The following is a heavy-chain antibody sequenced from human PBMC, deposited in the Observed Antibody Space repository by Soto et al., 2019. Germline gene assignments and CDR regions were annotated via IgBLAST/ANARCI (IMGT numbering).Heavy chain of an antibody. D-gene: IGHD3-10*01. CDR3: ARGSKDSCPGSRIFDF. CDR2: ITDTGGDT. V-gene: IGHV3-23*01. Sequence: PGGSLRLSCVASGFTFGSRAMSWVRQAPGEGLEWVSTITDTGGDTKYADSVRGRFTTSRDNSKNTLYLQMSSLRAEDSAVYYCARGSKDSCPGSRIFDFWGRGTLVTVSS. CDR1: GFTFGSRA. J-gene: IGHJ4*02.